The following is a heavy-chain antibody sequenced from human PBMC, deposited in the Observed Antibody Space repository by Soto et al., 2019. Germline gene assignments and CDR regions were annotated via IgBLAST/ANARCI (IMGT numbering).Heavy chain of an antibody. V-gene: IGHV1-69*02. J-gene: IGHJ6*02. Sequence: QVQLVQSGAEVKKTGSSVTVSCKASGSNFSRYSITWVRQAPGHVLDWIGRIHPMFGIASYAQKLQGRVTITADESPSAAYMELTSLRSDDTAVYYCARGDREREPGLVPAAIDGMDVWCQGTTVTVSS. CDR3: ARGDREREPGLVPAAIDGMDV. CDR1: GSNFSRYS. D-gene: IGHD2-2*01. CDR2: IHPMFGIA.